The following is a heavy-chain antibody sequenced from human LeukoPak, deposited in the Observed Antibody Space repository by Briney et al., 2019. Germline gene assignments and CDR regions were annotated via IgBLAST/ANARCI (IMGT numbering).Heavy chain of an antibody. CDR1: GGSISSYY. Sequence: SETLSLTCTVSGGSISSYYWSWIRQPAGKGLEWIGRIYTSGSTNYNPSLKSRVTMSVDTSKNQFSLKLSSVTAADTAVYYCARAPGRDCSSTSCSNWFDPWGQGTLVTVSS. CDR3: ARAPGRDCSSTSCSNWFDP. J-gene: IGHJ5*02. V-gene: IGHV4-4*07. D-gene: IGHD2-2*01. CDR2: IYTSGST.